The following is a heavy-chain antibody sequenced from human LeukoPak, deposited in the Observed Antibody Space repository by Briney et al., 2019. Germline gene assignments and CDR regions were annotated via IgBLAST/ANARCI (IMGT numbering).Heavy chain of an antibody. CDR3: TRQRGYSSGCLDY. CDR2: IRSKAYGGTT. D-gene: IGHD6-19*01. Sequence: GGSLRLSCTASGFTFGDYAMNWVRQAPGKGLEWVGFIRSKAYGGTTEYAASVKGRFTISRDDSKSIAYLQMNSLKTEDTAVYYCTRQRGYSSGCLDYWGQGTLVTVYS. CDR1: GFTFGDYA. V-gene: IGHV3-49*04. J-gene: IGHJ4*02.